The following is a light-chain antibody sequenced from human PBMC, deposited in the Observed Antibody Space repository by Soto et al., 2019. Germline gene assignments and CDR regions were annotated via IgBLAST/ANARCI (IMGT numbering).Light chain of an antibody. CDR2: GAS. CDR1: QSVSSN. CDR3: QQYNNWPLT. Sequence: ERVMTQAPATLSVSPGERATLSCRASQSVSSNLAWYQQKPGQAPRLLIYGASTRATGIPGRFSGSGSGTEFTLTISSLQSEDFAVYYCQQYNNWPLTLGGGTKVDIK. V-gene: IGKV3-15*01. J-gene: IGKJ4*01.